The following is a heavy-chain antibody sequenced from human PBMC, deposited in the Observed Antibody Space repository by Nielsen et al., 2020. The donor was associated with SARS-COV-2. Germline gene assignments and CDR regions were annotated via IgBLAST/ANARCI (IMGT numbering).Heavy chain of an antibody. CDR1: GFLFSDYT. D-gene: IGHD4-23*01. V-gene: IGHV3-43*01. CDR2: ISWDGDAT. Sequence: GESLKISCAASGFLFSDYTMHWVRQGPGKGLEWVSLISWDGDATSYADSVKGRFTISRDNRENSLHLQMNSPRTEDTGLYYCARDYRLDYAGLDFWGRGTLVTVSS. CDR3: ARDYRLDYAGLDF. J-gene: IGHJ4*02.